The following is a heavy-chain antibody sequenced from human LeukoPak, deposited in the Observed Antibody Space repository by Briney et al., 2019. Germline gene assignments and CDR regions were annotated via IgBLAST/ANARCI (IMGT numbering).Heavy chain of an antibody. CDR1: GYTFTGYY. Sequence: ASVKVSCKASGYTFTGYYMHWVRQAPGQGLEWMGWINPNSGGTNYAQKFQGRATMTRDTSISTAYMELSRLRSDDTAVYYCARVYDRIQPSHFDYWGQGTLVTVSS. J-gene: IGHJ4*02. V-gene: IGHV1-2*02. CDR3: ARVYDRIQPSHFDY. CDR2: INPNSGGT. D-gene: IGHD3-22*01.